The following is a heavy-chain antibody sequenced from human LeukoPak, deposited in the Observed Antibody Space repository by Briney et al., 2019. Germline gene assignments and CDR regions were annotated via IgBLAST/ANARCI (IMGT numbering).Heavy chain of an antibody. V-gene: IGHV5-51*01. CDR3: ARGIRQDYYGSGSYSLAWFDP. D-gene: IGHD3-10*01. Sequence: GESLKISCKGSGYSFTSYWIGWVRQMPGKGLEWMGIIYPGDSDTRYSPSFQGQVTISADKSISTAYLQWSSLKASDTAMYYCARGIRQDYYGSGSYSLAWFDPWGQGTLVTVSP. CDR2: IYPGDSDT. CDR1: GYSFTSYW. J-gene: IGHJ5*02.